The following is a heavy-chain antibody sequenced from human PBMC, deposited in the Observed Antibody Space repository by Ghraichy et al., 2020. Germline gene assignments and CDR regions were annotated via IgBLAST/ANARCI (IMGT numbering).Heavy chain of an antibody. D-gene: IGHD5-12*01. CDR3: AKDKSVLIVATTNFDY. J-gene: IGHJ4*02. Sequence: GGSLRLSCAVSGFTFSNYAMSWVRQAPGKGLEWVSCISGSGGDTFYTDSVKGRFTISRDNSKNMLYLQMNSLRAEDTAVYYCAKDKSVLIVATTNFDYWGQGTLVTASS. V-gene: IGHV3-23*01. CDR1: GFTFSNYA. CDR2: ISGSGGDT.